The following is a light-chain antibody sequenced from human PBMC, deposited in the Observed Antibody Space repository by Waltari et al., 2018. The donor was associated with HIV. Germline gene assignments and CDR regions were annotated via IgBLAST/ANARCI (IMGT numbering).Light chain of an antibody. CDR3: SSYTSSTFWV. CDR2: EVS. CDR1: SSDVGGYNY. V-gene: IGLV2-14*01. Sequence: QSALTQPASVSGSPGQSITISCTGTSSDVGGYNYVSWYQQHPGKAPKFMIYEVSNRPSGFSNRFSGSKSGNTASLTISGLQAEDEADYYCSSYTSSTFWVFGGGTKLTVL. J-gene: IGLJ3*02.